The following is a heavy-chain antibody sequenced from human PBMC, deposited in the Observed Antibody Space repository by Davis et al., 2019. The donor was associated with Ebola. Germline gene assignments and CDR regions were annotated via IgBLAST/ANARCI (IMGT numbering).Heavy chain of an antibody. Sequence: SQTLSLTCAVYGGSFSGYYWSWIRQPPGKGLEWIGEINHSGSTNYNPSLKSRVTISVDTSKNQFSLKLSSVTAADTAVYYCAREGCSGGSCYSLGYYYYYGMDVWGQGTTVTVSS. CDR1: GGSFSGYY. J-gene: IGHJ6*02. V-gene: IGHV4-34*01. D-gene: IGHD2-15*01. CDR2: INHSGST. CDR3: AREGCSGGSCYSLGYYYYYGMDV.